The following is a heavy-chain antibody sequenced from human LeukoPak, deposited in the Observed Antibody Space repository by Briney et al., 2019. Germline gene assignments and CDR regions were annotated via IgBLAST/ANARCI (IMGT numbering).Heavy chain of an antibody. V-gene: IGHV1-8*01. D-gene: IGHD3-10*01. J-gene: IGHJ6*03. CDR2: MNPNSGNT. CDR3: ARGARKMVRGVHYYYYMDV. Sequence: ASVKVSCKASGYTFTSYDINWVRQATGQGLEWMGWMNPNSGNTGYAQKFQARVTITRNTSISTAYMELSSLRSEDTAVYYCARGARKMVRGVHYYYYMDVWGKGTTVTVSS. CDR1: GYTFTSYD.